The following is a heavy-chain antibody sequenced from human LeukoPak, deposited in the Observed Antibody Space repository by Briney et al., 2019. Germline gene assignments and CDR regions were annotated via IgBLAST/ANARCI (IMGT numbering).Heavy chain of an antibody. Sequence: SETLSLTCGVSDGSFSGYYWGWIRQPPGKGLEWIGSISYSGSTYYNPSLKSRVTISVDTSKNQFSLKLTSVTAADTAVYYCARPKSGYDQAFDYWGQGTLVTVSS. V-gene: IGHV4-39*01. CDR2: ISYSGST. CDR1: DGSFSGYY. J-gene: IGHJ4*02. CDR3: ARPKSGYDQAFDY. D-gene: IGHD5-12*01.